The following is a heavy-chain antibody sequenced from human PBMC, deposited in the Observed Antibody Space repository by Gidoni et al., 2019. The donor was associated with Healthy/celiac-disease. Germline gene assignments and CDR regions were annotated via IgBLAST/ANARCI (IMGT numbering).Heavy chain of an antibody. CDR3: ASTRRGYCSGGSCYPDY. CDR1: GGSIRSSY. J-gene: IGHJ4*02. V-gene: IGHV4-59*08. D-gene: IGHD2-15*01. CDR2: IYYSGST. Sequence: QVQLQASGPGLVKPSETLSLTCTVPGGSIRSSYSSWIRQPPGKGLEWFGDIYYSGSTNYNPSLKSRVTISVDTSKNQFSLKLSSVTAADTAVYYCASTRRGYCSGGSCYPDYWGQGTLVTVSS.